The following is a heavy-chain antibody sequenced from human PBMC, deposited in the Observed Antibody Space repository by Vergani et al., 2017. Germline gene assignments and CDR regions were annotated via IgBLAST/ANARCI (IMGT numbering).Heavy chain of an antibody. J-gene: IGHJ3*02. CDR1: GGSISSYY. V-gene: IGHV4-4*09. Sequence: QVQLQQWGAGLVKPSETLSLTCTVSGGSISSYYWSWIRQPPGKGLEWIGYIYTSGSTNYNPSLKSLVTISVDTSKNQFSLKLSSVTAADTAVYYCARHSYYYDSSGYYLSEDAFDIWGQGTMVTVSS. D-gene: IGHD3-22*01. CDR2: IYTSGST. CDR3: ARHSYYYDSSGYYLSEDAFDI.